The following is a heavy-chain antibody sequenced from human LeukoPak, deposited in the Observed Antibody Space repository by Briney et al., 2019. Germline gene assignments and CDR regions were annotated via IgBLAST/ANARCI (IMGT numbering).Heavy chain of an antibody. D-gene: IGHD5-24*01. CDR1: GFTFSSYA. V-gene: IGHV3-30-3*01. CDR2: ISYGGSNK. Sequence: PGGSLRLSCAASGFTFSSYAMHWVRQAPGKGLEWVAVISYGGSNKYYADSVKGRFTISRDNSKNTLYLQMNSLRAEDTAVYYCARDGRWLQSQGGKANFDYWGQGTLVTVSS. CDR3: ARDGRWLQSQGGKANFDY. J-gene: IGHJ4*02.